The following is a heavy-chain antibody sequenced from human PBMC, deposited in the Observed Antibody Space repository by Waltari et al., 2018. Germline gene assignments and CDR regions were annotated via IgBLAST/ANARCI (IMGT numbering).Heavy chain of an antibody. Sequence: EVQLLESGGGLVQPGGSLRLSCAASGFTFSSYAMSWARQAPGKGLEWVSVIYSGGSTYYADSVKGRFTISRDNSKNTLYLQMNSLRAEDTAVYYCAKDLSSRISCFDYWGQGTLVTVSS. D-gene: IGHD2-2*01. CDR1: GFTFSSYA. CDR2: IYSGGST. CDR3: AKDLSSRISCFDY. V-gene: IGHV3-23*03. J-gene: IGHJ4*02.